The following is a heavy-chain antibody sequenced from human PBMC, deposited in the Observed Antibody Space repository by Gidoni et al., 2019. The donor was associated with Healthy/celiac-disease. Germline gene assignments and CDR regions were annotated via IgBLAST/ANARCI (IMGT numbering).Heavy chain of an antibody. V-gene: IGHV4-30-4*01. J-gene: IGHJ4*02. CDR3: ARTRRITIFGVVTPNFDY. Sequence: QVQLQESGPGLVKPSQTLSLTCTVSGGSISSGDYYWSWIRQPPGKGLEWIGYIYYSGSTYYNPSLKSRVTISVDTSKNQFSLKLSSVTAADTAVYYCARTRRITIFGVVTPNFDYWGQGTLVTVSS. CDR1: GGSISSGDYY. D-gene: IGHD3-3*01. CDR2: IYYSGST.